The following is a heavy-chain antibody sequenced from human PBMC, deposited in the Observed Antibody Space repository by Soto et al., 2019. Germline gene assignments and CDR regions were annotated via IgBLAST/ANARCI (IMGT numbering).Heavy chain of an antibody. D-gene: IGHD6-19*01. V-gene: IGHV3-74*01. CDR2: INSDGSST. Sequence: GGSLRLSCAASGFTFSSYWMHWVRQAPGKGLVWVSRINSDGSSTSYADSVKGRFTISRDNAKNTLYLQMNSLRAEDTAVYYCARVASSSGWWGVDYWGQGTLVTVSS. J-gene: IGHJ4*02. CDR3: ARVASSSGWWGVDY. CDR1: GFTFSSYW.